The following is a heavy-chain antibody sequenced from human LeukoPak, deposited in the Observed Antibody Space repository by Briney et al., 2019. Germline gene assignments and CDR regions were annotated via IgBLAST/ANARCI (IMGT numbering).Heavy chain of an antibody. CDR3: IVFGDSNH. CDR1: GLTGSHNY. Sequence: GGSLRLSCAASGLTGSHNYVSWVRQAPGKGLEWVSAIHTSGDTCYADSVKGRFTISRDTSRNTLYLQINSLRVEDTAVYYCIVFGDSNHWGQGTLVTVSS. J-gene: IGHJ5*02. V-gene: IGHV3-53*01. D-gene: IGHD4-17*01. CDR2: IHTSGDT.